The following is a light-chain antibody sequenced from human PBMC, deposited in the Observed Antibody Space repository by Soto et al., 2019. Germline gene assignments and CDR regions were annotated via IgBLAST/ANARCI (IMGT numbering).Light chain of an antibody. Sequence: EIVLTQSPDTLSLSPGERATLSCRASESVTSSHLAWYQQKRGQAPRLLIYGASSRATDIPDRFRGSGSGTDFTLTISRLAPEDFAVYYCQHYGSSSNTFGQGTRLEIK. CDR2: GAS. CDR3: QHYGSSSNT. V-gene: IGKV3-20*01. CDR1: ESVTSSH. J-gene: IGKJ5*01.